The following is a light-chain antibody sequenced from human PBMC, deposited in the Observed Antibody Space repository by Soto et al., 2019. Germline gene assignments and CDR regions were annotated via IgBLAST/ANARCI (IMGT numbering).Light chain of an antibody. Sequence: DIQMTQSPSTLSGSVGDRVTITCRASQTISSWLAWYQQKPGKAPNLLIYSASTLHTGVSSRFSGNGSGTHFTLTVERLQAEDVATYYCQQTFSLPYTFGQGTKVEI. V-gene: IGKV1-5*01. CDR3: QQTFSLPYT. CDR2: SAS. CDR1: QTISSW. J-gene: IGKJ2*01.